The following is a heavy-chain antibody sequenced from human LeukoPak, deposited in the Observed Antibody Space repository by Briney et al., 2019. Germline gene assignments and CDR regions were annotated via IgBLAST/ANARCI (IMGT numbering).Heavy chain of an antibody. V-gene: IGHV5-51*01. Sequence: PGESLKISCKGSGYSFTSYWIGWVRQMPGKSLEWMGIIYPGDSDTRYSPSFQGQVTISADKSISTAYLQWSSLKASDTAMYYCARHAQGDRDGELLITWFDPWGQGTLVTVSS. J-gene: IGHJ5*02. CDR3: ARHAQGDRDGELLITWFDP. CDR2: IYPGDSDT. D-gene: IGHD3-10*01. CDR1: GYSFTSYW.